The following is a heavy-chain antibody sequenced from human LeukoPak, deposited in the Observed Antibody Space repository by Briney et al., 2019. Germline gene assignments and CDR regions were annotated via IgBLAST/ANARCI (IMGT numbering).Heavy chain of an antibody. Sequence: GASVTVSCKASGYTFTSYAMNWVRQAPGQGLEWMGWINTNTGNPTYAQGFTGRFVFSLDTSVSTAYLQISSLKAEDTAVYYCARNPPHDCSSTSCYLANYYYYGMDVWGQGTTVTVSS. D-gene: IGHD2-2*01. CDR1: GYTFTSYA. J-gene: IGHJ6*02. CDR2: INTNTGNP. V-gene: IGHV7-4-1*02. CDR3: ARNPPHDCSSTSCYLANYYYYGMDV.